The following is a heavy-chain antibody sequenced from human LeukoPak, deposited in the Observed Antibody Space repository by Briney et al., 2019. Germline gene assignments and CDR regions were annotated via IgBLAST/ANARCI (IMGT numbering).Heavy chain of an antibody. Sequence: ASVKVSCKASGYTFTSYGISWVRQAPGQGLEWMGWISAYNGNTNYAQKLQGGVTMTTDTSTSTAYMELRSLRSDDTAVYYCARGAESLGSPGIDYWGQGTLVTVSS. CDR2: ISAYNGNT. V-gene: IGHV1-18*01. J-gene: IGHJ4*02. CDR3: ARGAESLGSPGIDY. CDR1: GYTFTSYG. D-gene: IGHD1-26*01.